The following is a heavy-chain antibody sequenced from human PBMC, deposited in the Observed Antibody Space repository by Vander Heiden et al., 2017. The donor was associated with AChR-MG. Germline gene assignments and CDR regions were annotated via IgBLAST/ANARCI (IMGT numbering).Heavy chain of an antibody. V-gene: IGHV3-15*01. D-gene: IGHD3-22*01. J-gene: IGHJ4*02. CDR1: GFTFSNAW. Sequence: EVQLVESGGGLVKPGGSLRLSCAASGFTFSNAWMSWVRQAPGKGLEWVGRIKSKTDGGTTDYAAPVKGRFTISRDDSKNTLYLQMNSLKTEDTAVYYCTTDVPRRPSTMIVVYWGQGTLVTVSS. CDR2: IKSKTDGGTT. CDR3: TTDVPRRPSTMIVVY.